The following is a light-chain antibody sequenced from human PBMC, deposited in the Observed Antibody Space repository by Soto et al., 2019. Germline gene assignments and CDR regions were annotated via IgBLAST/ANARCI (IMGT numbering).Light chain of an antibody. Sequence: DIQMTQSPSTLSSSVGDRVTITCRASQSINNWLAWYQQKPGNAPKLLIYKASSLENGVASRCSGRGSGTGFIFTVDSVESDDFGTYYCQQWSSASTFGQGTKVEI. CDR1: QSINNW. V-gene: IGKV1-5*03. CDR3: QQWSSAST. J-gene: IGKJ1*01. CDR2: KAS.